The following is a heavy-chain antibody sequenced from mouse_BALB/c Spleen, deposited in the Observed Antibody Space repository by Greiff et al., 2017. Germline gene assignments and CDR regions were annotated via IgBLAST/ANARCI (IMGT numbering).Heavy chain of an antibody. Sequence: EVKLEESGAELVKPGASVKLSCTASGFNIKDTYMHWVKQRPEQGLEWIGRIDPANGNTKYDPKFQGKATITADTSSNTAYLQLSSLTSEDTAVYYCARFIYSDYWGQGTTLTVSS. J-gene: IGHJ2*01. CDR3: ARFIYSDY. CDR2: IDPANGNT. CDR1: GFNIKDTY. V-gene: IGHV14-3*02. D-gene: IGHD1-1*01.